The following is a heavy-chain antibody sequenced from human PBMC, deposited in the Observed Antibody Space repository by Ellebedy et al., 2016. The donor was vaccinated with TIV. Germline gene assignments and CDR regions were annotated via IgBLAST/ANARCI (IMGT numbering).Heavy chain of an antibody. CDR1: GFTVSSNY. V-gene: IGHV3-66*01. Sequence: PGGSLRLSCAASGFTVSSNYMSWVRQAPGKGLEWVSVIYSGGSTYYADSVKGRFTISRDNTKNTVYLQMNSLRAEDTAVYYCARVGRIAAAGTTPFDYWGQGTLVTVSS. D-gene: IGHD6-13*01. CDR2: IYSGGST. J-gene: IGHJ4*02. CDR3: ARVGRIAAAGTTPFDY.